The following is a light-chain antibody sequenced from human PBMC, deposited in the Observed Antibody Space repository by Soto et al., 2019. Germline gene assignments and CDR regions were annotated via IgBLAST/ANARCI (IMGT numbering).Light chain of an antibody. Sequence: QSVLTQPPSVSGAPGQRVTISCTGSSSNIGAGYAVHWYQQLPGTAPKLLIYGNSNRPSGVPDRFSGSKSGTSASLAITGLQGEDGADYYCQSYDSSPIFGTGTKLTVL. CDR1: SSNIGAGYA. J-gene: IGLJ1*01. CDR2: GNS. V-gene: IGLV1-40*01. CDR3: QSYDSSPI.